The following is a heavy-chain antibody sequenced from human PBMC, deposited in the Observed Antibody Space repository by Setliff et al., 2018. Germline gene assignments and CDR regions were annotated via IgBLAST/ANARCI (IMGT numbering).Heavy chain of an antibody. CDR2: IYYSGST. D-gene: IGHD1-1*01. CDR3: ARLSQGDGYNYRYYFDY. V-gene: IGHV4-39*01. J-gene: IGHJ4*02. Sequence: PSETLSLTCTVSGGSISSSSYYWGWIRQPPGKGLEWIGSIYYSGSTYYNPSLKSRVTISVDTSKNQFSLKLSSVTAADTAVYYCARLSQGDGYNYRYYFDYWGQGTLVTVSS. CDR1: GGSISSSSYY.